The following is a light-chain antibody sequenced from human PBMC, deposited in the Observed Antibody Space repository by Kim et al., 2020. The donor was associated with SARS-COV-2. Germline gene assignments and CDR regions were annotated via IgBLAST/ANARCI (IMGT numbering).Light chain of an antibody. CDR2: DAS. CDR3: QQRSNWVT. CDR1: QSVSSY. V-gene: IGKV3-11*01. Sequence: SLSPGERATLSCRASQSVSSYLAWYKQKPGQAPRLLIYDASNRATGIPARFSGSGSGTDFTLTISSLEPEDFAVYYCQQRSNWVTFGGGTKVDIK. J-gene: IGKJ4*01.